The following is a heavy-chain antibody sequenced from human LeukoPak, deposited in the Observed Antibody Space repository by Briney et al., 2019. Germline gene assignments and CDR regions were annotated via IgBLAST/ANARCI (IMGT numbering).Heavy chain of an antibody. CDR3: VKRWTGTTIGQQDY. CDR2: IKQDGSEK. J-gene: IGHJ4*02. CDR1: GFTFSSYW. D-gene: IGHD1-1*01. V-gene: IGHV3-7*01. Sequence: GGSLRLSCGGSGFTFSSYWMSWVRQAPGKGLEWVANIKQDGSEKYYADSVKGRFTISRDNSKNALYLQMNSLRGEDMAVYYCVKRWTGTTIGQQDYWGQGTLVTVSS.